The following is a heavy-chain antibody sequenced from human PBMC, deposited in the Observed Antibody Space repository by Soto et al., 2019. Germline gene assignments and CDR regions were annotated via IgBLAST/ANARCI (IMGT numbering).Heavy chain of an antibody. J-gene: IGHJ6*02. Sequence: SETLSLTCTVSGGSISRYHWSWIRQPPGKRLEWIGYIYYSGSTNYNPSLKSRVTISIDTSKNQFSLKLSSVTAADTAVYYCARDNSGWRAGGLDVWGQGTTVTVS. CDR1: GGSISRYH. V-gene: IGHV4-59*01. D-gene: IGHD6-19*01. CDR2: IYYSGST. CDR3: ARDNSGWRAGGLDV.